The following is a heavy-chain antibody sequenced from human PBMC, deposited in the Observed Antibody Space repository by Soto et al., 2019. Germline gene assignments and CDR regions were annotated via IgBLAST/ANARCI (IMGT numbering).Heavy chain of an antibody. Sequence: GGSLRLSCAASGFTFSSYSMNWVRQAPGKGLEWVSYISSSSSTIYYADSVKGRFTISRDNAKNSLYLQMNSLRAEDTAVYYFSIHLAEYYYFYGMDVWGQVTTFIVSS. V-gene: IGHV3-48*01. CDR2: ISSSSSTI. D-gene: IGHD2-15*01. J-gene: IGHJ6*02. CDR1: GFTFSSYS. CDR3: SIHLAEYYYFYGMDV.